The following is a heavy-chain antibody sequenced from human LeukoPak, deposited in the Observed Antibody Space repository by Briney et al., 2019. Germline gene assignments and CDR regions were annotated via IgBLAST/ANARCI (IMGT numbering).Heavy chain of an antibody. CDR1: GFTFSTFG. CDR3: ARLMFIAVGNWYFDL. Sequence: GGSLRLSCAAPGFTFSTFGMIWVRQAPGKGLEWVSSISSGSYIYYADAVKAGFAISRDNARNSLYLQMNSLRADDTAVYYCARLMFIAVGNWYFDLWGRGTLVTVSS. V-gene: IGHV3-21*01. J-gene: IGHJ2*01. D-gene: IGHD6-19*01. CDR2: ISSGSYI.